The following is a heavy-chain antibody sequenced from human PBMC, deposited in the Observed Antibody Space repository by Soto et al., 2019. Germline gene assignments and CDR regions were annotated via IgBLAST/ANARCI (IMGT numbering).Heavy chain of an antibody. V-gene: IGHV4-59*08. CDR1: SGSISGYY. CDR3: ARQASYDFWDGRFYSNYYMYV. CDR2: IYSSGTT. Sequence: QVQLQESGPGLVKPSETLSLSCTVSSGSISGYYWSWIRQPPGKGLEWIGSIYSSGTTYYNPSLKRRVTMSIETSKIQFYINLSSVTAADTAVYYCARQASYDFWDGRFYSNYYMYVWGKGTPVTVSS. J-gene: IGHJ6*03. D-gene: IGHD3-3*01.